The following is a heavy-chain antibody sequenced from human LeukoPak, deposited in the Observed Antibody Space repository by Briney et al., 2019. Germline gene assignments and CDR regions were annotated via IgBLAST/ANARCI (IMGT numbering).Heavy chain of an antibody. D-gene: IGHD4-11*01. J-gene: IGHJ5*02. CDR2: MYYSGSS. Sequence: SETLSLTCTVSGGSISSYYWSWIRQPPGKGLEWIGYMYYSGSSNYNPSLKSRVTMSVDTSKNQFSLKLSSVTAADTAVYYCARHDFYSNYPHNWFDPWGQGTLVTVSS. V-gene: IGHV4-59*01. CDR1: GGSISSYY. CDR3: ARHDFYSNYPHNWFDP.